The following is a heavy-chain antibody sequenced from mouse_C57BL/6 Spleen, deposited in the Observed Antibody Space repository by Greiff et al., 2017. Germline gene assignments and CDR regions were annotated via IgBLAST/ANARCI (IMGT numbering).Heavy chain of an antibody. CDR3: ARDRFHYFDY. CDR2: INYDGSST. V-gene: IGHV5-16*01. CDR1: GFTFSDYY. J-gene: IGHJ2*01. Sequence: EVQLVESEGGLVQPGSSMKLSCTASGFTFSDYYMAWVRQVPEKGLEWVANINYDGSSTYYLDSLKSRFIISRDNAKNILYLQISSLKSEDTATYYCARDRFHYFDYWGQGTTLTVSS.